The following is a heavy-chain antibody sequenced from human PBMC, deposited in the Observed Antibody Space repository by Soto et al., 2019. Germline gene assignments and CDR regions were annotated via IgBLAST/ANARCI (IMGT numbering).Heavy chain of an antibody. CDR3: ARVACTNGVCYGALDY. CDR2: IWYDGSNK. CDR1: GFTFSSYG. V-gene: IGHV3-33*01. Sequence: GGSLRLSCAASGFTFSSYGMHWVRQAPGKGLEWVAVIWYDGSNKYYADSVKGRFTISRDNSKNTLYLQMNSLRAEDTAVYYCARVACTNGVCYGALDYWGQGTLVTVSS. J-gene: IGHJ4*02. D-gene: IGHD2-8*01.